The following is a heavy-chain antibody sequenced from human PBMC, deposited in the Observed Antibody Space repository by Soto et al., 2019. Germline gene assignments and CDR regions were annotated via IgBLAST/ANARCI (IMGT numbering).Heavy chain of an antibody. CDR3: ARGPSATVRGVFTA. CDR2: IDHGGST. J-gene: IGHJ5*02. Sequence: PSETLSLTCAVYGGAFSGYSWTWIRQPPGKGPEWIGEIDHGGSTTYKPSLKSRVTISEDTSKNQFSLKLTSVTAADTAVYYCARGPSATVRGVFTAWGQGTLVTVS. D-gene: IGHD3-10*01. CDR1: GGAFSGYS. V-gene: IGHV4-34*01.